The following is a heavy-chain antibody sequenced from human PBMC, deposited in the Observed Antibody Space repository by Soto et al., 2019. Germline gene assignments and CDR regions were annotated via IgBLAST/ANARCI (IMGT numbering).Heavy chain of an antibody. Sequence: SETLSLTCTVSGISVSDYSYQWSWIRLPPGKGLEWIGYISHHGFNNYNPSLKSRVTISVSTSNNQFSLNLRSVTAADTAIYYCARDYWGSLDYWGQGTPVTVSS. CDR3: ARDYWGSLDY. CDR2: ISHHGFN. J-gene: IGHJ4*02. V-gene: IGHV4-61*01. CDR1: GISVSDYSYQ. D-gene: IGHD7-27*01.